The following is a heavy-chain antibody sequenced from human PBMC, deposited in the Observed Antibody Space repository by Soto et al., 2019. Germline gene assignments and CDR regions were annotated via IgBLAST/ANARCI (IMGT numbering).Heavy chain of an antibody. CDR2: ISSTTNYI. J-gene: IGHJ6*02. V-gene: IGHV3-21*01. D-gene: IGHD2-15*01. CDR3: ARGYPTGGNGLDV. Sequence: GGSLRLSCAASGFTFTRYSMNWVRQAPGKGLEWVSSISSTTNYIYYADSMKGRFTVSRDNAKNSVYLDMNSLSAEDTAVYYCARGYPTGGNGLDVWGQGTTVTVSS. CDR1: GFTFTRYS.